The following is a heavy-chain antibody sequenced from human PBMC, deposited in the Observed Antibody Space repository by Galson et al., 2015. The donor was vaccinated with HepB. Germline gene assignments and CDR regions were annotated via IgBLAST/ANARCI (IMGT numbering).Heavy chain of an antibody. J-gene: IGHJ6*02. Sequence: SGAEVKKPGESLRISCKGSEYSFTSYWITWVRQMPGKGLEWMGTIDPSDSYTNYSPSFQGHVTISADKSISTAYLQWTSLKASDTAMYYCARQRLPVDITFVSYGMDVWGQGTTVTVSS. CDR1: EYSFTSYW. CDR3: ARQRLPVDITFVSYGMDV. CDR2: IDPSDSYT. V-gene: IGHV5-10-1*01. D-gene: IGHD5-12*01.